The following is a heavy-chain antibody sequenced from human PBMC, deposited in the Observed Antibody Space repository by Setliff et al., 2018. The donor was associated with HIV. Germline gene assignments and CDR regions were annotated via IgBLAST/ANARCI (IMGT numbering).Heavy chain of an antibody. V-gene: IGHV4-34*01. CDR3: ARQGGFSSSYYPRNYVDV. Sequence: SETLSLTCAVYGGSFSGYCWSWTRQSPGKGLEWIGEINHSGSANHNPSFKSRVIISVDTSKNQFSLKLSSVTAADTAVYYCARQGGFSSSYYPRNYVDVWGKGTTVTVSS. D-gene: IGHD6-13*01. J-gene: IGHJ6*03. CDR2: INHSGSA. CDR1: GGSFSGYC.